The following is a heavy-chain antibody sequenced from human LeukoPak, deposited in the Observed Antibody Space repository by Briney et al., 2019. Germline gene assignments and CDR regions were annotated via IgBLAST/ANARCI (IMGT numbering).Heavy chain of an antibody. CDR2: ISGSGGST. J-gene: IGHJ4*02. Sequence: GGSLRLSCAASGFTFSSYAMSWVRQAPGKGLEWVSAISGSGGSTYYADSVKGRFTISRDNSKNTLYLQMNSLRAEDTAVYYCGKPYHYYGSGSYLPFDYWGQGTLVTVSS. V-gene: IGHV3-23*01. CDR3: GKPYHYYGSGSYLPFDY. D-gene: IGHD3-10*01. CDR1: GFTFSSYA.